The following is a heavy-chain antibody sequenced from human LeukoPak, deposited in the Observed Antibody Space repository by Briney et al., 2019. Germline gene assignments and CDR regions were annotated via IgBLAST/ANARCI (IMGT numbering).Heavy chain of an antibody. CDR1: GGSISSGSYY. Sequence: PSETLSLTRTVSGGSISSGSYYWSWIRQPAGKGLEWIGRIYTSGSTNYNPSLKSRVTISVDTSKNQFSLKLSSVTAADTAVYYCARVDPYGDYGVDYWGQGTLVTVSS. CDR2: IYTSGST. V-gene: IGHV4-61*02. D-gene: IGHD4-17*01. CDR3: ARVDPYGDYGVDY. J-gene: IGHJ4*02.